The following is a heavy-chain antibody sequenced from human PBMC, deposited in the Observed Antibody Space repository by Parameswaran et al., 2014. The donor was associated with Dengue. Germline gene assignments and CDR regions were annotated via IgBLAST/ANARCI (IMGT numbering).Heavy chain of an antibody. Sequence: VRQAPGKGLEWVSYISSSGSTIYYADSVKGRFTISRDNAKNSLYLQMNSLRAEDTAVYYCARDSAPYYYGSGIQGGYYGMDVWGQGTTVTVSS. V-gene: IGHV3-11*04. CDR3: ARDSAPYYYGSGIQGGYYGMDV. D-gene: IGHD3-10*01. CDR2: ISSSGSTI. J-gene: IGHJ6*02.